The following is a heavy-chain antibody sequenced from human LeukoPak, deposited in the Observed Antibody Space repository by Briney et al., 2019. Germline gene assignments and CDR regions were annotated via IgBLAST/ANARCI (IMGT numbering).Heavy chain of an antibody. J-gene: IGHJ4*02. Sequence: SETLSLTCAVYGGSFSGYYWSWIRQPPGKGLEWIGEINHSGSTNYNPSLMSRVTISVDTSKNQFSLKLSSVTAADTAMYYCARDDARSSGSYLYWGQGTLVTVSS. D-gene: IGHD3-10*01. V-gene: IGHV4-34*01. CDR3: ARDDARSSGSYLY. CDR2: INHSGST. CDR1: GGSFSGYY.